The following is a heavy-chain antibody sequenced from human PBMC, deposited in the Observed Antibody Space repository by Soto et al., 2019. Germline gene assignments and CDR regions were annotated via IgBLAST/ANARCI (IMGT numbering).Heavy chain of an antibody. CDR2: IYYSGSI. CDR3: ARLLYDRSGYYYFDY. J-gene: IGHJ4*02. CDR1: GGSISSTSYY. Sequence: QLQLQESGPGLVKAWETLSLTCSVSGGSISSTSYYWGWIRQPTGKGLEWIGSIYYSGSIYHNPSLKSRISTSVDTSKNQFSLKLNSVTAADTALYYCARLLYDRSGYYYFDYWGRGTLVTVSS. V-gene: IGHV4-39*01. D-gene: IGHD3-22*01.